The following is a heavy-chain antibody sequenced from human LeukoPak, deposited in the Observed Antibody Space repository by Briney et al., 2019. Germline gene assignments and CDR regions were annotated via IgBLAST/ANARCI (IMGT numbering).Heavy chain of an antibody. Sequence: ASVKVSCKASGYTFTSYDINWVRQATGQGLEWMGWMNPNSGNTGYAQKFQGRVTITRYTSISTAYMELSSLRSEYTAVYYCARFGHVWYSSSRRGPTYMDVWGKGTTVTVPS. J-gene: IGHJ6*03. CDR3: ARFGHVWYSSSRRGPTYMDV. CDR2: MNPNSGNT. D-gene: IGHD6-13*01. CDR1: GYTFTSYD. V-gene: IGHV1-8*03.